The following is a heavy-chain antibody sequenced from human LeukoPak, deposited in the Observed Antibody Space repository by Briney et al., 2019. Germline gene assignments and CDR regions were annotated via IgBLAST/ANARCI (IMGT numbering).Heavy chain of an antibody. D-gene: IGHD3-16*01. V-gene: IGHV4-59*11. CDR3: ASDLGPHWFDP. CDR2: IYYSGST. CDR1: GGSISSHY. J-gene: IGHJ5*02. Sequence: PSETLSLTCTVSGGSISSHYWSWIRQPPGKGLEGIGYIYYSGSTNYNPSPKSRVTISVSPSKNQFSLKLTSVTAADTAVYYCASDLGPHWFDPWGQGTLVTVSS.